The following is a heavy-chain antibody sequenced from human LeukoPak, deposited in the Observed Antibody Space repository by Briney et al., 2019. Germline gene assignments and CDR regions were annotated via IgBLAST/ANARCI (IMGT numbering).Heavy chain of an antibody. D-gene: IGHD2-21*02. V-gene: IGHV3-66*01. J-gene: IGHJ6*02. CDR1: GLTVSDNY. CDR3: ARDRTYCGVNCFSRGMDV. Sequence: GGSLRLSCAASGLTVSDNYMTWVRRAPGKGLEWVSLIKSDGRTYFADSVEGRFTISRDNSKNTFYLQMTSLRAVDTAVYYCARDRTYCGVNCFSRGMDVWGQGTTVIVSS. CDR2: IKSDGRT.